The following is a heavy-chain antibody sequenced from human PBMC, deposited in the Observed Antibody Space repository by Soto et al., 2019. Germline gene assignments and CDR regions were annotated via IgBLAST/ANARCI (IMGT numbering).Heavy chain of an antibody. CDR1: GFTFSTYS. D-gene: IGHD6-19*01. CDR2: MSSSGRNI. CDR3: AKGVPGIAVAGTGYFQH. Sequence: GGSLRLSCSASGFTFSTYSMSWVRQAPGKGLEWVSSMSSSGRNIYYADSVKGRFTISRDNSKNTLYLQMNSLRAEDTAVYYCAKGVPGIAVAGTGYFQHWGQGTLVTVS. V-gene: IGHV3-21*04. J-gene: IGHJ1*01.